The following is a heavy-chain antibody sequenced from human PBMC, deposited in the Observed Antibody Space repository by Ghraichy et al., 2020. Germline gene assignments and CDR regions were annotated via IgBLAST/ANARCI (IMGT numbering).Heavy chain of an antibody. CDR1: GYPFTSYD. V-gene: IGHV1-8*01. CDR2: MNPNSGNT. D-gene: IGHD3/OR15-3a*01. J-gene: IGHJ4*02. CDR3: ARGRGTSPPNY. Sequence: ASVKVSCKTSGYPFTSYDVNWVRQATGQGLEWMGWMNPNSGNTGYAQKFQGRVTMTRNTSISTAYMELSSLRSDDTAVYYCARGRGTSPPNYWGQGTLVTVSS.